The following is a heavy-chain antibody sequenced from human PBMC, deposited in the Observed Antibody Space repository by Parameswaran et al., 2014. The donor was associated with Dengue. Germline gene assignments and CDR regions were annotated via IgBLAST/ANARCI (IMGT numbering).Heavy chain of an antibody. Sequence: WIRQPPGKGLEWIGEINHSGSTNYNPSLKSRVTISVDTSKNQFSLKLSSVTAADTAVYYCARLKAPPRVSYYYYGMDVWGQGTTVTVSS. CDR2: INHSGST. J-gene: IGHJ6*02. V-gene: IGHV4-34*01. D-gene: IGHD5/OR15-5a*01. CDR3: ARLKAPPRVSYYYYGMDV.